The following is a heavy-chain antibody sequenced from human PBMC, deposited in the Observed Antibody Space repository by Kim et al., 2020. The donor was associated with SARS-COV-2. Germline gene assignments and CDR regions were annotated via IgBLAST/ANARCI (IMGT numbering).Heavy chain of an antibody. CDR3: AREELQQLDF. J-gene: IGHJ4*02. V-gene: IGHV1-69*01. D-gene: IGHD6-13*01. CDR2: TQ. Sequence: TQKYAEDFQGRVTITADESTSTAYVELTSLRSDDTAGYYCAREELQQLDFWGQGTLVTVSS.